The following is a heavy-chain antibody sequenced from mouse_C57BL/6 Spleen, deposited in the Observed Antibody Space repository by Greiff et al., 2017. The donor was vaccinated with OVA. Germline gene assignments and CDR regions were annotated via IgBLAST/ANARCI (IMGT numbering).Heavy chain of an antibody. V-gene: IGHV1-72*01. CDR1: GYTFTSYW. D-gene: IGHD1-1*01. CDR3: ARGSSYLYYFDD. J-gene: IGHJ2*01. Sequence: QVQLKQPGAELVKPGASVKLSCKASGYTFTSYWMHWVKQRPGRGLEWIGRIDPNSGGTKYNEKFKSKATLTVDKSSSTAYMQLSSLTSEDSAVYYCARGSSYLYYFDDWGKGTTLTVSS. CDR2: IDPNSGGT.